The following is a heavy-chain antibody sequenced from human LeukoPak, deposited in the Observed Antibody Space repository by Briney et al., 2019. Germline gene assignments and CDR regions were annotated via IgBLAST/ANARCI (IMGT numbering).Heavy chain of an antibody. D-gene: IGHD1-1*01. CDR3: ARKIQQGGPGEKNFFDK. V-gene: IGHV4-59*08. CDR1: GGSISTYY. CDR2: IHFSDNT. J-gene: IGHJ4*02. Sequence: SETLSLTCTVSGGSISTYYWNWIRQSPGKGLEWVGHIHFSDNTYYNPSLETRVTISVDTSKNQFSLRLTSVTAADTAVYFCARKIQQGGPGEKNFFDKWGQGILVTVSS.